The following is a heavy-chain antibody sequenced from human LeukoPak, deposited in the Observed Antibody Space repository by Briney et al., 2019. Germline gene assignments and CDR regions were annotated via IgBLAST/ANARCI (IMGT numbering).Heavy chain of an antibody. CDR3: AKDSSNWALDY. J-gene: IGHJ4*02. V-gene: IGHV3-30*02. D-gene: IGHD7-27*01. CDR1: GFGFSTYG. Sequence: PGGSLRLSCAASGFGFSTYGMHWVRQTPGKGLEWVAFIRYDASDTYYADSVKGRFSVSRDNFKNTLYLQVNTLRTEDTAVYYCAKDSSNWALDYWGQGTLVTVSP. CDR2: IRYDASDT.